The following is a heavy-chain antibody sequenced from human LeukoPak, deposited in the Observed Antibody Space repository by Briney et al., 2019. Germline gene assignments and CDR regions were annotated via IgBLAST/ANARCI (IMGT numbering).Heavy chain of an antibody. CDR3: ARVSALSWYGAFGI. CDR2: IYTSGST. V-gene: IGHV4-4*07. J-gene: IGHJ3*02. D-gene: IGHD6-13*01. Sequence: SETLSLTCTASGGSISSYYWSWIRQPAGKGLEWIGRIYTSGSTNYNPSLKSRVTMSVDTSKNQFSLKLSSVTAADTAVYYCARVSALSWYGAFGIWGQGTMVTVSS. CDR1: GGSISSYY.